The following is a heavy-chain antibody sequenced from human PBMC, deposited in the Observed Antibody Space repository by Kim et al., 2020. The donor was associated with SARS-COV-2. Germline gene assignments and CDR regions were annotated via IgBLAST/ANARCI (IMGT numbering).Heavy chain of an antibody. J-gene: IGHJ6*02. Sequence: GGSLRLSCAASGFTFSSYGMHWVRQAPGKGLEWVAVIWYDGSNKYYADSVKGRFTISRDNSKNTLYLQMNSLRAEDTAVYYCARGAEEYDDSSGYYYYGMDVWGQGTTVTVSS. V-gene: IGHV3-33*08. CDR2: IWYDGSNK. CDR3: ARGAEEYDDSSGYYYYGMDV. CDR1: GFTFSSYG. D-gene: IGHD3-22*01.